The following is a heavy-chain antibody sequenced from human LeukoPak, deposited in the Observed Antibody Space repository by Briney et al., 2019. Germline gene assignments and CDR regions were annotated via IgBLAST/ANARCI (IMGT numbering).Heavy chain of an antibody. CDR3: ARDITLARGGRSDY. D-gene: IGHD3-10*01. CDR2: ISYDGSNK. V-gene: IGHV3-30*03. CDR1: GFTFNNYY. J-gene: IGHJ4*01. Sequence: QSGGSLRLSCGAYGFTFNNYYMHWVRQAPGRGLEWVAVISYDGSNKYYSDSVKGRFTISRDNYKNTLYLQMDSLRAEDTDVYYCARDITLARGGRSDYWGHGTLVTVS.